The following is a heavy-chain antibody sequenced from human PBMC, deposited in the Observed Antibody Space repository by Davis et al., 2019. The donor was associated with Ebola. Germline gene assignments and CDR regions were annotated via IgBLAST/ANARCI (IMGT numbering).Heavy chain of an antibody. Sequence: GGSLRLSCAASGFTVSSNYMSWVRRAPGKGLEWVSSISGSGGSTYYADSVKGRFTISRDNSKNTLYLQMNSLRAEDTAVYYCARDLGLVTCYWGQGTLVTVSS. V-gene: IGHV3-53*01. J-gene: IGHJ4*02. CDR2: ISGSGGST. D-gene: IGHD3/OR15-3a*01. CDR1: GFTVSSNY. CDR3: ARDLGLVTCY.